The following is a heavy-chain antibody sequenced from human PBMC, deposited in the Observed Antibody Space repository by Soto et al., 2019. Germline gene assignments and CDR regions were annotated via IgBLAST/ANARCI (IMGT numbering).Heavy chain of an antibody. D-gene: IGHD6-13*01. CDR2: ISSSSDII. V-gene: IGHV3-48*02. Sequence: GGSLRRTCGDSGFTFSSYVINWIRQAPGKGLGWISYISSSSDIIYYADSVKGRFTISRDNAKNSLFLQMNSLRDEDTAVYYCARPYSNRWSIFYGLDVWGQGTTVTVS. J-gene: IGHJ6*02. CDR3: ARPYSNRWSIFYGLDV. CDR1: GFTFSSYV.